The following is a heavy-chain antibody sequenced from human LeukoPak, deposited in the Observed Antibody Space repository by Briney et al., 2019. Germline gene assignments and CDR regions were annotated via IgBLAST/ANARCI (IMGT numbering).Heavy chain of an antibody. D-gene: IGHD5-24*01. CDR2: IITRGSTI. Sequence: GRSLRLSSAASGFTFSSYEMNWGRHAPGKGLEWVSYIITRGSTIYYADSVKGRFTISRDNAKNSLYLQMNSLRAEDTAVYYCARADGRHKFDYWGQGTLVTVSS. CDR3: ARADGRHKFDY. CDR1: GFTFSSYE. V-gene: IGHV3-48*03. J-gene: IGHJ4*02.